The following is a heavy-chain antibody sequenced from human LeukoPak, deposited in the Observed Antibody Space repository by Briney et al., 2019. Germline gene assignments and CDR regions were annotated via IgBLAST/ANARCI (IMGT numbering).Heavy chain of an antibody. Sequence: SETLSLTCTVSGGSISSYYWSWIRQPPGKGLEWIGYIYYSGSTNYNPSLKSRVTISVDTSKNQFSLKLSSVTAADTAVYYCARDRGAYYDILTGYPYYYYYGMDVWAKGPRSPSP. CDR3: ARDRGAYYDILTGYPYYYYYGMDV. D-gene: IGHD3-9*01. CDR1: GGSISSYY. J-gene: IGHJ6*02. CDR2: IYYSGST. V-gene: IGHV4-59*01.